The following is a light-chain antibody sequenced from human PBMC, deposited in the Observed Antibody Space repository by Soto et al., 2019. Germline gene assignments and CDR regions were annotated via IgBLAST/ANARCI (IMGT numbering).Light chain of an antibody. CDR2: RNG. J-gene: IGLJ1*01. CDR3: ATWDDRLRAYV. Sequence: QSVLTQPPSASGTPGQRVTISCSGSSSNIGTYYVDWYQQLPGTAPKLLIHRNGQRPSGVPDRFSGSKSGTSASLAISGLRSEDEADYYWATWDDRLRAYVIGAGTKVTVL. V-gene: IGLV1-47*01. CDR1: SSNIGTYY.